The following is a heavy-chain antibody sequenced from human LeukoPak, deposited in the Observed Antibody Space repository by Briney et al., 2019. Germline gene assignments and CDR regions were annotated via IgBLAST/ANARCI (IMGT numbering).Heavy chain of an antibody. CDR1: GFTFSTHW. CDR2: ISPDGSRT. V-gene: IGHV3-74*01. CDR3: ARVSSLWSFDY. D-gene: IGHD3-10*01. J-gene: IGHJ4*02. Sequence: GGSLRLSCAASGFTFSTHWMHWVRLTPGKGLVWVSRISPDGSRTAYADSVKGRFTISRDNARDTLYLQLNSLGAEDTAVYYCARVSSLWSFDYWGQGTLVNVSS.